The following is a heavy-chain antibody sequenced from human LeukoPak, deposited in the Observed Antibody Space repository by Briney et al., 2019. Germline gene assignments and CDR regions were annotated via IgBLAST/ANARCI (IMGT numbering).Heavy chain of an antibody. CDR1: GFTFSNAW. V-gene: IGHV3-21*01. J-gene: IGHJ6*02. CDR3: ARDWMVRGVYYYYGMDV. D-gene: IGHD3-10*01. Sequence: GGSLRLSCAASGFTFSNAWMSWVRQAPGKGLEWVSSISSSSSYIYYADSVKGRFTISRDNAKNSLYLQMNSLRAEDTAVYYCARDWMVRGVYYYYGMDVWGQGTTVTVSS. CDR2: ISSSSSYI.